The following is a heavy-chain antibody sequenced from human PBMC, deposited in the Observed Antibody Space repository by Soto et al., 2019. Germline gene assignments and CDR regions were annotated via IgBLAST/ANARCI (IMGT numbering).Heavy chain of an antibody. Sequence: QVQLVQSGAEVKKPGSSVKVSCKPSGGTFSTYTISWVRQAPGQGREWMGRIIPILGIANYAQKFQGRVTITADRSTSTAYMELSSLRSEDTAVYYCAAEYGGNSAWGQGTLVTVSS. J-gene: IGHJ4*02. V-gene: IGHV1-69*02. CDR3: AAEYGGNSA. D-gene: IGHD4-17*01. CDR2: IIPILGIA. CDR1: GGTFSTYT.